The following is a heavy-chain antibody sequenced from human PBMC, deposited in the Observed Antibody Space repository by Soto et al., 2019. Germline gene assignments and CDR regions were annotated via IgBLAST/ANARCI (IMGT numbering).Heavy chain of an antibody. CDR2: LSFLSSTT. J-gene: IGHJ6*02. D-gene: IGHD6-13*01. V-gene: IGHV3-23*01. CDR3: ANASLAAADRGHHHYELDV. CDR1: GFIFHLYA. Sequence: PGGSLRLSCAGSGFIFHLYAMSWVRQAPGKGLEWVSTLSFLSSTTSYAASVNGRFTFSRDNSKTALYLQINDLSPEDTALYYCANASLAAADRGHHHYELDVWGRGTTVTVSS.